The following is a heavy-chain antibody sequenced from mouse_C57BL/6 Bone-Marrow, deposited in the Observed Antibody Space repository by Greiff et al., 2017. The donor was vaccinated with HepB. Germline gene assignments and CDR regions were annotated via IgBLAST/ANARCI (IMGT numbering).Heavy chain of an antibody. CDR1: GYAFTNYL. CDR3: ARTPWFAY. Sequence: QVQLQQSGAELVRPGTSVKVSCKASGYAFTNYLIEWVKQRPGQGLEWIGVINPGSGGTKYNEKFKGKATLTADKSSSTAYMQLSSLTSEDSAVYFCARTPWFAYWGQGTLVTVSA. J-gene: IGHJ3*01. CDR2: INPGSGGT. V-gene: IGHV1-54*01.